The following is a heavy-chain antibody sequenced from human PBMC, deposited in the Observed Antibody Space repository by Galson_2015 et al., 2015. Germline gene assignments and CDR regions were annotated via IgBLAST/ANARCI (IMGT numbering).Heavy chain of an antibody. CDR2: ISYDGSDK. CDR3: AKDQGGLYGTFDY. D-gene: IGHD2-2*02. J-gene: IGHJ4*02. Sequence: SLRLSCAASGFTFSSYGIHWVRQAPGKGLEWVAVISYDGSDKYYANSVRGRFTISRDSSKNTLYLHMNSLRAEDTAVYYCAKDQGGLYGTFDYWGQGTLVTAAS. CDR1: GFTFSSYG. V-gene: IGHV3-30*18.